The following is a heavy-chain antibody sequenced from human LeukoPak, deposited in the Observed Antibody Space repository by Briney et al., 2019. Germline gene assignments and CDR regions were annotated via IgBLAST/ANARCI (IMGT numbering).Heavy chain of an antibody. Sequence: ASVNVSCKASGYTFTSYYMHRVRQAPGQGLEWMGIINPSGGSTGYAQKFQGRVTMTRDTSTSTVYMELSSLRSDDTAVYYCARDPWGGDIVVPAAIHDPWGQGSLVTVSS. D-gene: IGHD2-2*01. CDR1: GYTFTSYY. CDR2: INPSGGST. V-gene: IGHV1-46*01. J-gene: IGHJ5*02. CDR3: ARDPWGGDIVVPAAIHDP.